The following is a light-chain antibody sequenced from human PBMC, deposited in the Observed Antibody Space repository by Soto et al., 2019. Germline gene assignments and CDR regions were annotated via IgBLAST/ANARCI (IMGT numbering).Light chain of an antibody. V-gene: IGKV1-5*03. CDR2: KAS. Sequence: DIQMTQSPSTLSASVGDRVTITCRASQNVSPWLAWYQQKPGKAPNLLIYKASFLESGVPSRFSGSGSGTEFTLTISSLQLDDFATYYCQQYDSYSHTFGQGTRLEIK. CDR1: QNVSPW. CDR3: QQYDSYSHT. J-gene: IGKJ2*01.